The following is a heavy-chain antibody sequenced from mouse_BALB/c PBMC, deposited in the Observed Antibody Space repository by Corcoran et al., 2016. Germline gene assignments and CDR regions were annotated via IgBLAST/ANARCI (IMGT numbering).Heavy chain of an antibody. CDR1: GFSLSTSGMG. CDR3: ARRAGYYDYGYAMDY. V-gene: IGHV8-12*01. D-gene: IGHD2-4*01. CDR2: IYWDDDK. J-gene: IGHJ4*01. Sequence: QVTLKESGPGILQPSQTLSLTCSFSGFSLSTSGMGVSWIRQPSGKGLEWLAHIYWDDDKRYNPSLKSRLTISKDTSINQVFLKITSVDTADTSTYYCARRAGYYDYGYAMDYWGQGTSLTSSS.